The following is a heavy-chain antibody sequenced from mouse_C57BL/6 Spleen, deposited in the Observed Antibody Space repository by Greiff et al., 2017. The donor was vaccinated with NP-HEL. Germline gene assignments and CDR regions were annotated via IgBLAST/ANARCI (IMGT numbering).Heavy chain of an antibody. D-gene: IGHD2-3*01. CDR3: ARRRIYDGYYGAMDY. V-gene: IGHV1-22*01. CDR2: INPNNGGT. J-gene: IGHJ4*01. Sequence: EVQLQQSGPELVKPGASVKMSCKASGYTFTDYNMHWVKQSHGKSLEWIGYINPNNGGTSYNQKFKGKATLTVNKSSSTAYMELRSLTSEESAVYYCARRRIYDGYYGAMDYWGQGTSVTVSS. CDR1: GYTFTDYN.